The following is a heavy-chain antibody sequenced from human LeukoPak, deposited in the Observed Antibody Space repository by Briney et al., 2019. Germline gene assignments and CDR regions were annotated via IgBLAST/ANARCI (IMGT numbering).Heavy chain of an antibody. CDR3: AREIGPDYGEQKTVDY. CDR1: GGSFSGYY. V-gene: IGHV4-34*01. J-gene: IGHJ4*02. D-gene: IGHD4-17*01. CDR2: INHSGST. Sequence: SETLSLTCAVYGGSFSGYYWSWIRQPPGKGLEWIGEINHSGSTNYNPSLKSRVTISVDTSKNQFSLKLSSVTAADTAVYYCAREIGPDYGEQKTVDYWGQGTLVTVSS.